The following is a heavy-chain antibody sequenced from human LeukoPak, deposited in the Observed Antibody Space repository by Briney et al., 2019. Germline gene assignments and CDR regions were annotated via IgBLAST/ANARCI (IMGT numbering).Heavy chain of an antibody. CDR1: GGTFRSYA. J-gene: IGHJ6*03. V-gene: IGHV1-69*01. Sequence: SVKVSCKASGGTFRSYAISWVRQAPGQGLEWMGGIIPIFGTANYAQKFQGRVTITADESTSTAYMELSSLRSEDTAVYYCARGTPVPAANYYHYYMDVWGKGTTVTVYS. CDR3: ARGTPVPAANYYHYYMDV. CDR2: IIPIFGTA. D-gene: IGHD2-2*01.